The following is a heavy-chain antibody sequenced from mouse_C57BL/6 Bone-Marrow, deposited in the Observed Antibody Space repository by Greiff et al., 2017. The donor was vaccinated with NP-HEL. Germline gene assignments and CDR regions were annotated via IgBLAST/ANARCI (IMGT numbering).Heavy chain of an antibody. CDR2: IRLKSDNYAT. V-gene: IGHV6-3*01. Sequence: EVKLVESGGGLVQPGGSMKLSCVASGFTFSNYWMNWVRQSPEKGLEWVAQIRLKSDNYATHYAESVKGRFTISRDDSKSSVYLQMNNLRAEDTGIYYCTGYGSSYLPGYFDVWGTGTTVTVSS. D-gene: IGHD1-1*01. CDR3: TGYGSSYLPGYFDV. J-gene: IGHJ1*03. CDR1: GFTFSNYW.